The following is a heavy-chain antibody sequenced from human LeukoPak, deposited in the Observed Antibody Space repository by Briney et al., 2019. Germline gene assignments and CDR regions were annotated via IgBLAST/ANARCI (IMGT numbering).Heavy chain of an antibody. J-gene: IGHJ4*02. CDR1: GFTFSSYG. V-gene: IGHV3-7*01. CDR3: ARGYWNFDN. Sequence: GGSLRLSCAASGFTFSSYGMSWVRQAPGKGLEWVANIKQDGDEKYYVDSVKGRFTISRDNAKNSLYLQMNSLRVEDTAVYYCARGYWNFDNWGQGTLVTVSS. CDR2: IKQDGDEK. D-gene: IGHD1-1*01.